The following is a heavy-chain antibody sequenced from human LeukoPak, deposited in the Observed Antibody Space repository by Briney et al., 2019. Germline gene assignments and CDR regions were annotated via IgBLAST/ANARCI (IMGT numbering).Heavy chain of an antibody. Sequence: ASVKVSCKASGYTFTSYDINWVRQATGQGLEWMGWMNPNSGNTGYAQKFQGRVTMTRNTSISTAYMELSSLRSEDTAVYYCARGGSSYGPSSFDLWGRGTLVTVSS. CDR3: ARGGSSYGPSSFDL. CDR1: GYTFTSYD. D-gene: IGHD5-18*01. CDR2: MNPNSGNT. V-gene: IGHV1-8*02. J-gene: IGHJ2*01.